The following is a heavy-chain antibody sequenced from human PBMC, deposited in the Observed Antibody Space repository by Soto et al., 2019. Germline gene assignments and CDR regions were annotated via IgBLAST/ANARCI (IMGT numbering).Heavy chain of an antibody. CDR2: ISYDGSNK. J-gene: IGHJ6*02. CDR1: GFTFSSYG. CDR3: AKGPFLDSNYYYYYYGMDV. V-gene: IGHV3-30*18. Sequence: QVQLVESWGGVVQPGRSLRLSCAASGFTFSSYGMHWVRQAPGKGLEWVAVISYDGSNKYYADSVKGRFTSSRDNSKNTLYLKMNSQRAEDTAVYYCAKGPFLDSNYYYYYYGMDVWGQGTTVTVSS. D-gene: IGHD4-4*01.